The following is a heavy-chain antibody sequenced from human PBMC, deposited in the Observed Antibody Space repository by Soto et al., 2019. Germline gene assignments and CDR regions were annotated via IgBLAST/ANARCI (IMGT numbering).Heavy chain of an antibody. V-gene: IGHV1-46*03. CDR2: IDPSGGST. CDR3: ARDLTGGPSYYDFWSGYSPVDY. J-gene: IGHJ4*02. CDR1: GYNFTSYY. D-gene: IGHD3-3*01. Sequence: ASVKVSCKASGYNFTSYYMHWVRQAPGQGLEWMGIIDPSGGSTSYAQKFQGRVSMTRDTSTSTVYMDLSSLRSEDTAVYYCARDLTGGPSYYDFWSGYSPVDYWGLGTLVTVSS.